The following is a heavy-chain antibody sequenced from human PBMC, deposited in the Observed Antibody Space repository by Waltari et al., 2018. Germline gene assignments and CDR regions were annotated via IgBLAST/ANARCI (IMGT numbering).Heavy chain of an antibody. J-gene: IGHJ3*02. D-gene: IGHD3-10*01. V-gene: IGHV1-69*13. Sequence: QVQLVQSGAEVKKPGSSVKVSCKASGGTFSSYAISWVRQAPGQGLEWMGGIIPIFGTANYAQKFQGRVTITADESTSTAYMELSSLRSEDTAVYYCARDHQATMVQGVIDAFDIWGQGTMVTVSS. CDR1: GGTFSSYA. CDR2: IIPIFGTA. CDR3: ARDHQATMVQGVIDAFDI.